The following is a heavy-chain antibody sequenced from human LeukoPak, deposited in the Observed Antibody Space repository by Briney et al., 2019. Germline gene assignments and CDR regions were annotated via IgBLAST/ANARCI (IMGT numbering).Heavy chain of an antibody. CDR3: AKDSARAPDY. CDR2: ISWDGGST. V-gene: IGHV3-43D*03. D-gene: IGHD6-25*01. Sequence: QSGGSLRLSCAASGFTFYDYAMHWVRQAPGKGLEWVSLISWDGGSTYYADSVKGRFTISRDNSKNSLHLQMNSLRAEDTALYYCAKDSARAPDYWGQGTLVTVSS. J-gene: IGHJ4*02. CDR1: GFTFYDYA.